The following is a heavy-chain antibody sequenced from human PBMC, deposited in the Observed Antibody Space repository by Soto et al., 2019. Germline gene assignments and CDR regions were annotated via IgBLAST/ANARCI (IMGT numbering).Heavy chain of an antibody. CDR2: ISAYNGNT. CDR3: ARDYDILTGYLGTYYYYGMEV. D-gene: IGHD3-9*01. Sequence: ASVKVSCKASGYTFTSYGISWVRQAPGQGLEWMGWISAYNGNTNYAQKLQGRVTMTTDTSTSTAYMELRSLRSDDTAVYYCARDYDILTGYLGTYYYYGMEVWGQGTTVIVS. CDR1: GYTFTSYG. V-gene: IGHV1-18*01. J-gene: IGHJ6*01.